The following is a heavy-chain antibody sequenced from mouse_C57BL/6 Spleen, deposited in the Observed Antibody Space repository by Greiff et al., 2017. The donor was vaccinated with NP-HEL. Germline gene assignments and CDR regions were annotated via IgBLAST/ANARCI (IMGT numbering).Heavy chain of an antibody. CDR2: INPNNGGT. CDR3: ARGTRGQGYFDY. Sequence: EVQLQQSGPELVKPGASVKIPCKASGYTFTDYNMDWVKQSHGKSLEWIGDINPNNGGTIYNQKFKGKATLTVDKSSSTAYMELRSLTSEDTAVYYCARGTRGQGYFDYWGQGTTLTVSS. D-gene: IGHD3-3*01. J-gene: IGHJ2*01. CDR1: GYTFTDYN. V-gene: IGHV1-18*01.